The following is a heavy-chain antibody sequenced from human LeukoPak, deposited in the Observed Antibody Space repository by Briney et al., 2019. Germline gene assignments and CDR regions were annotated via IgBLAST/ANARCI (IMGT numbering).Heavy chain of an antibody. J-gene: IGHJ3*02. D-gene: IGHD3-3*01. CDR2: INPNSGGT. Sequence: ASVKVSCKASGYTFTGYYMHWVRQAPGQGLEWMGWINPNSGGTNYAQKFQGRVTMTRDTSISTAYMELSRLRSDDTAVYYCARARNDFWSGYSTPDAFDIWGQGTMVTVSS. CDR1: GYTFTGYY. V-gene: IGHV1-2*02. CDR3: ARARNDFWSGYSTPDAFDI.